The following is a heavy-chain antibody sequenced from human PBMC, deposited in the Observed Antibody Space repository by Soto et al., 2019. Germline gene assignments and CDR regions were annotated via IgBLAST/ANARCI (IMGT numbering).Heavy chain of an antibody. V-gene: IGHV1-2*02. CDR1: GYSFTGYF. D-gene: IGHD3-10*01. Sequence: QVQLLQSGAEVKKPGASVKVSCKASGYSFTGYFMHWVRQAPGQGLEWMGWINPYSGGADYAQSLQGRVTMTRDTSISTVYMELSRLRFDDTAVYYCARVIRGAYYNSPLDTWGQGTVVTVSS. J-gene: IGHJ5*02. CDR3: ARVIRGAYYNSPLDT. CDR2: INPYSGGA.